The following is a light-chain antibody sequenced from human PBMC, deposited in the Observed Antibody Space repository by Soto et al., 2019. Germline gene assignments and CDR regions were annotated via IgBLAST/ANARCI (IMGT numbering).Light chain of an antibody. CDR2: RSN. Sequence: QSVLTQPPSASGTPGQRVTISCSGSTSNIGTNSVFWYQHLPGTAPKLLIYRSNQRASGVPDRFSGSKSGTSASLAISGLRSEDEADYYCAAWDDSLSGQVFGGGTKVTVL. V-gene: IGLV1-47*01. CDR1: TSNIGTNS. CDR3: AAWDDSLSGQV. J-gene: IGLJ2*01.